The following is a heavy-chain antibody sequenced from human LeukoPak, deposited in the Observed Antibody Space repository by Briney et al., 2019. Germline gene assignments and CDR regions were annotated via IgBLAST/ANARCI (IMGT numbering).Heavy chain of an antibody. V-gene: IGHV3-30*02. J-gene: IGHJ4*02. D-gene: IGHD3-10*01. CDR1: GFTFSSYS. Sequence: GGSLRLSCAASGFTFSSYSMNWVRQAPGKGLEWVAFIRYDGSNKYYADSVKGRFTISRDNSKNTLYLQMNSLRAEDTAVYYCAKSMGFHDYGDYWGQGTLVTVSS. CDR2: IRYDGSNK. CDR3: AKSMGFHDYGDY.